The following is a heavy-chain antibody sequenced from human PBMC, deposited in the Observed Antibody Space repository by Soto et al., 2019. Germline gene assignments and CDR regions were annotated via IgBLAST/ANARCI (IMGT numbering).Heavy chain of an antibody. CDR2: INAGNGNT. CDR1: GYTFTSYA. D-gene: IGHD3-22*01. CDR3: AREGAMGYDSSGYYPYFQH. Sequence: ASVKVSCKASGYTFTSYAMHWVRQAPGQRLEWMGWINAGNGNTKYSQKFQGRVTMTRDTSTSTFYMELSSLRSEDTAVYYCAREGAMGYDSSGYYPYFQHWGQGTLVTVSS. V-gene: IGHV1-3*01. J-gene: IGHJ1*01.